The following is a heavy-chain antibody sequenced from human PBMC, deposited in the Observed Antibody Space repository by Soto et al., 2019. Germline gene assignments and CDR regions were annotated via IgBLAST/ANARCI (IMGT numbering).Heavy chain of an antibody. D-gene: IGHD5-12*01. V-gene: IGHV4-34*01. Sequence: SETLSLTCAVYGGSFSGYYWSWIRQPPGKGLEWIGEINHSGSTNYNPSLKSRVTISVDTSKNQFSLKLSSVTAADTAVYYCARHMGWLRFWGQGTMVTVSS. J-gene: IGHJ3*01. CDR3: ARHMGWLRF. CDR1: GGSFSGYY. CDR2: INHSGST.